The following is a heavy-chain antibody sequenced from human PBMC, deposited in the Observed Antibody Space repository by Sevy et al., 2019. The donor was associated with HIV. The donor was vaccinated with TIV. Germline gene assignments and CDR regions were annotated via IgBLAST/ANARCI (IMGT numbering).Heavy chain of an antibody. Sequence: GGSLRLSCAASGFTFGSYRMTWVRQAPGKGLEWVSCISSTSAYINYADSVKGRFTISRDNAKNLLYLQMDSLRAEDTAVYYCARAGVEISTWRSDYWGQGTLVTVSS. CDR2: ISSTSAYI. V-gene: IGHV3-21*01. J-gene: IGHJ4*02. CDR1: GFTFGSYR. D-gene: IGHD5-12*01. CDR3: ARAGVEISTWRSDY.